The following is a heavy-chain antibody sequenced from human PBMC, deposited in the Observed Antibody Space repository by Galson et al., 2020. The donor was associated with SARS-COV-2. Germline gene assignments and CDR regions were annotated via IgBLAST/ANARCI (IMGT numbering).Heavy chain of an antibody. CDR3: SRGQDPYKTGSY. CDR2: IHPSGST. V-gene: IGHV4-34*01. CDR1: GASFSNYY. J-gene: IGHJ4*02. D-gene: IGHD1-1*01. Sequence: ETSETLSLTCAVHGASFSNYYWTWIRQAPGKGLEWIGEIHPSGSTHYNPSLESRVTISVDTSKNQFSLKVTSVTAADTALYYCSRGQDPYKTGSYWGQGTLVTVSS.